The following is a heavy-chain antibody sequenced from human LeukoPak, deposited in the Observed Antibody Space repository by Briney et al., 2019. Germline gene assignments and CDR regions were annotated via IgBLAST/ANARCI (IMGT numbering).Heavy chain of an antibody. Sequence: SETLSLTCAVSGASISSTNWWSWVRQPPGKGLEWIGEIYHSGTTNYNPSLKSRVTISADKSKNQFSLKLNSVTAADTAVYYCAREFNYYDSSGAILGGFDPWGQGTLVTVSS. J-gene: IGHJ5*02. CDR1: GASISSTNW. CDR2: IYHSGTT. V-gene: IGHV4-4*02. D-gene: IGHD3-22*01. CDR3: AREFNYYDSSGAILGGFDP.